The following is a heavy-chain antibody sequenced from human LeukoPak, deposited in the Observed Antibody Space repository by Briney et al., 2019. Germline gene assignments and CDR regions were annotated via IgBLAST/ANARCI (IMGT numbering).Heavy chain of an antibody. CDR3: YASGTIP. CDR1: GLTFSNAW. J-gene: IGHJ5*02. D-gene: IGHD3-10*01. CDR2: IKSKSDGGTT. Sequence: PGGSLRLSCAASGLTFSNAWMTWVRQAPGKGLEWVGRIKSKSDGGTTDYAASVKGRFTTSRDDSKNTVYLQMNSLKIADTAVYFCYASGTIPWGQGTLVTVSS. V-gene: IGHV3-15*01.